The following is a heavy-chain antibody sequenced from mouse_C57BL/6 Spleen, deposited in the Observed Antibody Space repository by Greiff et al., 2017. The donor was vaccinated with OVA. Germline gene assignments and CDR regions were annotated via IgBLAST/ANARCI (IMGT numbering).Heavy chain of an antibody. CDR3: ARMAAQATFYAMDY. CDR1: GYTFTSYW. D-gene: IGHD3-2*02. V-gene: IGHV1-52*01. Sequence: QVQLQQSGAELVRPGSSVKLSCKASGYTFTSYWMHWVKQRPIQGLEWIGNIDPSDSETHYNQKFKDKATLTVDKSSSTAYMQLSSLTSEDSAVYYCARMAAQATFYAMDYWGQGTSVTVSS. J-gene: IGHJ4*01. CDR2: IDPSDSET.